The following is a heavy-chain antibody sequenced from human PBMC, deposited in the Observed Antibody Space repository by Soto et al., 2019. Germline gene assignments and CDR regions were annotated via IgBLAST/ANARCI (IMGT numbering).Heavy chain of an antibody. CDR3: EILIAAAGINL. CDR1: GFTFSSNS. D-gene: IGHD6-25*01. CDR2: ISSSSSYI. V-gene: IGHV3-21*01. J-gene: IGHJ5*02. Sequence: GGSLRLSCAASGFTFSSNSMNWVRQAPGKGLEWVSSISSSSSYIYYADSVKGRFTISRDNAKNSLYLQMNSLRAEDTAVYYCEILIAAAGINLWCQALLVTLSS.